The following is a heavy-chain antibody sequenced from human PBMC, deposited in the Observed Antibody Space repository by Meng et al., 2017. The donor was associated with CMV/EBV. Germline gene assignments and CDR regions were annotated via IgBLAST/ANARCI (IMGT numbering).Heavy chain of an antibody. D-gene: IGHD2-2*01. V-gene: IGHV4-59*12. J-gene: IGHJ4*02. Sequence: SETLSLTCTVSGGSISSYYWSWIRQPPGKGLEWIGYIYYSGSTNYNPSLKSRVTISVDTSKNQFSLKLSSVTAADTAVYYCARAGYCSSTSCLGKGDYWGQGTLVTVSS. CDR3: ARAGYCSSTSCLGKGDY. CDR1: GGSISSYY. CDR2: IYYSGST.